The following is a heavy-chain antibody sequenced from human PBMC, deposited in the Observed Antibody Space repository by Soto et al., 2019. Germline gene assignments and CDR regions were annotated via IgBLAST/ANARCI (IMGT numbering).Heavy chain of an antibody. CDR3: AKDLQAYGDYNYYYYGMDV. Sequence: QVQLVESGGGVVQPGGSLRLSCTASGVTFTTFGIHWVRQAPGKGLEWVALISYDGHNKYYSDSVKGRFTISRDNYKNTLSLQMNSLRAEDTAVYYCAKDLQAYGDYNYYYYGMDVWGQGTTVSVSS. CDR2: ISYDGHNK. V-gene: IGHV3-30*18. CDR1: GVTFTTFG. J-gene: IGHJ6*02. D-gene: IGHD4-17*01.